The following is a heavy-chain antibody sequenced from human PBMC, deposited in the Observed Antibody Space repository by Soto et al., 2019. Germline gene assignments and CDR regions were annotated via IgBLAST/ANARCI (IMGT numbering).Heavy chain of an antibody. CDR2: ISGSGGST. D-gene: IGHD3-3*01. CDR3: ATQGVVIPHYYYYGMDI. J-gene: IGHJ6*02. CDR1: GFTFSSYA. V-gene: IGHV3-23*01. Sequence: GGSLRLSCAASGFTFSSYAMSWVRQAPGKGLEWVSAISGSGGSTYYADSVKGRFTISRDNSKNTLYLQMNSLRAEDTAVYYCATQGVVIPHYYYYGMDIWGQGTTVTVSS.